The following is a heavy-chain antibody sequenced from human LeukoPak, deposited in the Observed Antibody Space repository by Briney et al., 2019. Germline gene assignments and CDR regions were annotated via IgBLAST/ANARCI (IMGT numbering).Heavy chain of an antibody. V-gene: IGHV4-34*01. CDR2: INHSGST. CDR3: ARDRATAPLDY. CDR1: GGSFSGYY. J-gene: IGHJ4*02. D-gene: IGHD5-12*01. Sequence: SETLSLTCAVYGGSFSGYYWSWIRQPPGKGLEWIGEINHSGSTNYNPSLKSRVTISVDTSKSQFSLKLSSVTAADTAVYYCARDRATAPLDYWGQGTLVTVSS.